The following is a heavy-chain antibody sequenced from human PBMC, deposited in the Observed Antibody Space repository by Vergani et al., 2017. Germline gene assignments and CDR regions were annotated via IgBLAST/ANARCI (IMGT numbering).Heavy chain of an antibody. CDR3: ARGWIAAAGTTRGRFDP. D-gene: IGHD6-13*01. CDR2: IIPIFGTA. V-gene: IGHV1-69*01. CDR1: GFTFTSSA. Sequence: QLVQSGPEVKKPGTSVKVSCKASGFTFTSSAMQWVRQARGQRLEWMGGIIPIFGTANYAQKFQGRVTITADESTSTAYMELSSLRSEDTAVYYCARGWIAAAGTTRGRFDPWGQGTLVTVSS. J-gene: IGHJ5*02.